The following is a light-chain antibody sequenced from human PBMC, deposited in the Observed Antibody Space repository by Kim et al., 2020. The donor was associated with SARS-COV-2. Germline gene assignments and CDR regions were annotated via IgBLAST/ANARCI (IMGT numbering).Light chain of an antibody. V-gene: IGKV3-20*01. CDR3: HQLSSLPFYS. J-gene: IGKJ2*03. Sequence: VVLTQSPGTLSLSPGERATLSCRASQSMSAGYLTWYQQKPGQAPRLLMYGTSTRATGIPDRFSGSKSGTDFILTINRLEPEDSAIYYCHQLSSLPFYSFGQGTKLEI. CDR1: QSMSAGY. CDR2: GTS.